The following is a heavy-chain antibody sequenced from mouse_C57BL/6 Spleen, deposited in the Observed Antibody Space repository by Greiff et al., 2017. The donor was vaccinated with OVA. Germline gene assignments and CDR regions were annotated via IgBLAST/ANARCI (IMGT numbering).Heavy chain of an antibody. CDR3: ASVSYGNYEGVSYYFDY. CDR2: IYPGSGST. D-gene: IGHD2-1*01. Sequence: QVQLQQPGAELVKPGASVKMSCKASGYTFTSYWITWVKQRPGQGLEWIGDIYPGSGSTNYNEKLKSKATLTVDTSSSTAYMQLSSLTSEDSAVYYCASVSYGNYEGVSYYFDYWGQGTTLTVSS. V-gene: IGHV1-55*01. J-gene: IGHJ2*01. CDR1: GYTFTSYW.